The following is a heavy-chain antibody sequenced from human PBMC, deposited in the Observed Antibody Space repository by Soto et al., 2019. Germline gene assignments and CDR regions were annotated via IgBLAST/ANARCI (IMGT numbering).Heavy chain of an antibody. D-gene: IGHD5-12*01. Sequence: PGESLKISCKGSGYSLTSYWISWVRQMPGKGLEWMGRIDPSDSYTNYSPSFQGHVTISADKSISTAYLQWSSLKASDTAMYYCSRWVATASGMDVWGQGTTVTVSS. J-gene: IGHJ6*02. CDR3: SRWVATASGMDV. CDR1: GYSLTSYW. CDR2: IDPSDSYT. V-gene: IGHV5-10-1*01.